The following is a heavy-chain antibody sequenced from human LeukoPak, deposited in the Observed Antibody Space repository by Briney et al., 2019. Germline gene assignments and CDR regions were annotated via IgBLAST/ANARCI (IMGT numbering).Heavy chain of an antibody. CDR1: GGSISSYY. Sequence: SETLSLTCTVSGGSISSYYWSWIRQPAGKGLEWIGRIYTSGSTNYNPSLKSRVTMSVDTSKDQFSLKLSSVTAADTAVYYCARDGYSSSWHFFDYWGQGTLVTVPS. J-gene: IGHJ4*02. D-gene: IGHD6-13*01. CDR2: IYTSGST. V-gene: IGHV4-4*07. CDR3: ARDGYSSSWHFFDY.